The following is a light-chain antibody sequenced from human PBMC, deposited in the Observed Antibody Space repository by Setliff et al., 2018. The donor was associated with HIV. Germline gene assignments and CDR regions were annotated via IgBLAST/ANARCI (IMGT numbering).Light chain of an antibody. CDR2: DAS. J-gene: IGKJ1*01. Sequence: EIVLTQSPATLSLSPGERATLSCRASQSLSSSLAWYQQKPGQSPRLLIYDASNRATGISARFSGSGSGTDFTLTISSLEPEDFAVYYCQQRSNWLWTFGQGTKV. CDR1: QSLSSS. CDR3: QQRSNWLWT. V-gene: IGKV3-11*01.